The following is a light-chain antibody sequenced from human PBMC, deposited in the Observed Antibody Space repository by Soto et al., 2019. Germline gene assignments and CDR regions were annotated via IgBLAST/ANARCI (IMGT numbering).Light chain of an antibody. CDR1: QGISSY. CDR2: VTS. V-gene: IGKV1-39*01. Sequence: DRVPFTCRASQGISSYLGWYPQKPRKAPKLLIYVTSTLQSGVPSRLSGSGSGTDFTLTISSLQPEDFATYSCQQSYTTPYTFGQGTRLEIK. CDR3: QQSYTTPYT. J-gene: IGKJ5*01.